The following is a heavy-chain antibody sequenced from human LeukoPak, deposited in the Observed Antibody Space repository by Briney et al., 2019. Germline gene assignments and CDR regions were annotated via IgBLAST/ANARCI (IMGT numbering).Heavy chain of an antibody. CDR1: GFTLSSYA. CDR3: AHGSMYQLDY. CDR2: ISVSGNT. V-gene: IGHV3-23*01. D-gene: IGHD2-2*01. Sequence: GGSLRLSCAASGFTLSSYAMSWVRQAPGKGLEWVPAISVSGNTYHADSVKGRFTISRDSSKNTLYLQMNSLRAEDTAVYYCAHGSMYQLDYWGQGTLVTVSS. J-gene: IGHJ4*02.